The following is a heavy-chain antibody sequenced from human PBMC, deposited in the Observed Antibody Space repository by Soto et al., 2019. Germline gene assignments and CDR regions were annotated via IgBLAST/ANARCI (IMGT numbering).Heavy chain of an antibody. CDR3: ARDYGIMITFGGRAIDY. V-gene: IGHV1-18*01. CDR2: ISAYNGNT. Sequence: ASVKVSCKASGYTLTSYGISWVRQAPGQGLEWMGWISAYNGNTNYAQKLQGRVTMTTDTSTSTAYMELRSLRSDDTAVYYCARDYGIMITFGGRAIDYWGQGTLVTGSS. CDR1: GYTLTSYG. D-gene: IGHD3-16*01. J-gene: IGHJ4*02.